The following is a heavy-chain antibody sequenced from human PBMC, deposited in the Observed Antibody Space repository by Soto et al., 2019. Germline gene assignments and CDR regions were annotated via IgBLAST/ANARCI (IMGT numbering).Heavy chain of an antibody. D-gene: IGHD1-26*01. CDR2: IYPTGST. Sequence: QVQLQESGPGLVKPAGTLSLTCTLSGGSISSGHWWTWVRQPPGKGMEWIGEIYPTGSTYYNPSLESRVTISLDKSKTQFSLKLRSVTAADTAVYSCARWRNNGSRSWYVDLWGRGTLVIVSS. V-gene: IGHV4-4*01. CDR3: ARWRNNGSRSWYVDL. J-gene: IGHJ2*01. CDR1: GGSISSGHW.